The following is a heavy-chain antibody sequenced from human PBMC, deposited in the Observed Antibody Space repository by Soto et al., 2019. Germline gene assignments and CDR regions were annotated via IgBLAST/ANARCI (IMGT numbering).Heavy chain of an antibody. CDR3: ARVAYDCRTRYLGPFDY. D-gene: IGHD3-3*01. V-gene: IGHV3-7*01. CDR1: GFTFSSYW. CDR2: IKQDGSEQ. J-gene: IGHJ4*02. Sequence: PGGSLRLSCAASGFTFSSYWMSWVRQAPGKGLEWVANIKQDGSEQYYVDSVKGRFTISRDNAKNSLYLQMNSLRAEDTAVYYCARVAYDCRTRYLGPFDYWGQGTLVTVSS.